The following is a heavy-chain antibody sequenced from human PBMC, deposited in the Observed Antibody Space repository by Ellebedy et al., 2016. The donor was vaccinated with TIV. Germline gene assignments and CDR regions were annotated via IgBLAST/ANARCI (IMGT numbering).Heavy chain of an antibody. CDR3: VKGRAAYGDYSFDS. Sequence: GESLKISCATSGFSFVDSAMSWIRRAPGKGLEWVSGFRTAISGAYTAETVQGRFTVSRDTSKSILYLQMNSLRVGDTAIYYCVKGRAAYGDYSFDSWGQGTLVTVSS. V-gene: IGHV3-23*01. CDR2: FRTAISGA. D-gene: IGHD4-17*01. CDR1: GFSFVDSA. J-gene: IGHJ4*02.